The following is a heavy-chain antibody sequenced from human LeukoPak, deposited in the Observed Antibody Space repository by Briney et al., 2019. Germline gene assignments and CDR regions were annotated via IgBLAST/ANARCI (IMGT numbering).Heavy chain of an antibody. CDR3: ARVPYRYNLYYFDY. D-gene: IGHD1-14*01. CDR1: GGSISCYY. CDR2: IYYSGST. V-gene: IGHV4-59*01. Sequence: SETLSLTCTVSGGSISCYYWSWIRQPPGKGLEWIGYIYYSGSTNYNPSLKSRVTISVDTSKNQFSLKLSSVTAADTAVYYCARVPYRYNLYYFDYWGQGTLVTVSS. J-gene: IGHJ4*02.